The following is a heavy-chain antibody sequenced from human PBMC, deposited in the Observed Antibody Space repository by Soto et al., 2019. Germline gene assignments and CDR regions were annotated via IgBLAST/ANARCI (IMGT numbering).Heavy chain of an antibody. J-gene: IGHJ6*03. D-gene: IGHD2-8*01. CDR2: MNPNSGNT. V-gene: IGHV1-8*01. CDR3: QIPGVPRRGTYYYMDV. CDR1: GYTFTSYD. Sequence: ASVKVSCKASGYTFTSYDINWVRQATGQGLEWMGWMNPNSGNTGYAQKFQGRVTMTRNTSISTAYMELSSLRSEDTAVYYCQIPGVPRRGTYYYMDVWGKGTTVTVSS.